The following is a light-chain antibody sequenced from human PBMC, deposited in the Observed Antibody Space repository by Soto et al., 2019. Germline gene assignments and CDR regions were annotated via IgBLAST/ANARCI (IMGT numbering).Light chain of an antibody. CDR2: GAS. CDR3: QQYGSSPT. V-gene: IGKV3-20*01. CDR1: QSVSSSY. Sequence: EIVLTQSPGTLSLSPGERATLSSRASQSVSSSYLAWYQQKPGQAPRPLIYGASSRDTGIPDRFSGSGSGTDFTLTISRVEPEDFAVYYCQQYGSSPTFGQGTRLEIK. J-gene: IGKJ5*01.